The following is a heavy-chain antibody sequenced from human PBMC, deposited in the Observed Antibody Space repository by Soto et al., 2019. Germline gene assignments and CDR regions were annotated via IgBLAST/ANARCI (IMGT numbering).Heavy chain of an antibody. D-gene: IGHD1-1*01. J-gene: IGHJ3*02. Sequence: QVQLQQWGAGLLKPSETLSLTCAVYGGFVTSGSYYWSWIRQPLGKGLEWIGEMSHSGGTHFNPSLKSRVTISVGTSKNQFPLKISSVTAADTALYYCARVERGTATTVVDAFDIWGPGTMVTVSS. CDR3: ARVERGTATTVVDAFDI. CDR1: GGFVTSGSYY. V-gene: IGHV4-34*01. CDR2: MSHSGGT.